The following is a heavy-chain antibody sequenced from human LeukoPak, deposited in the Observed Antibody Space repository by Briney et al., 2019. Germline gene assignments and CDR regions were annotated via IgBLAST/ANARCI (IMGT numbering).Heavy chain of an antibody. J-gene: IGHJ4*02. D-gene: IGHD3-10*01. CDR1: GFTFSKAW. V-gene: IGHV3-15*01. Sequence: GGSLRLSCGASGFTFSKAWMTWVRQAPGKGLEWIGHIKSKTDGGTTDYAAPVKGRFTISRDDSENTLDLQMNSLKIEDTGVYYCTTDRGYGSGSKLRYWGQGTLVTVSS. CDR2: IKSKTDGGTT. CDR3: TTDRGYGSGSKLRY.